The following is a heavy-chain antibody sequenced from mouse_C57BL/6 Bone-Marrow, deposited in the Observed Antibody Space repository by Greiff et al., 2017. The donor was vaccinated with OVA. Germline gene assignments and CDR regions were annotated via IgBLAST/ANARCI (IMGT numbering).Heavy chain of an antibody. CDR2: IDPSDSYT. V-gene: IGHV1-69*01. Sequence: VQLQQPGAELLMPGASVKLSCQAFGHTFTRYWMHRVKQRPGQGLEWIGEIDPSDSYTNYNQKFKGKSTLTVDKSSSTAYMQLSSLTSEDSAVYYCATVVGYWGQGTTLTVSS. D-gene: IGHD1-1*01. J-gene: IGHJ2*01. CDR3: ATVVGY. CDR1: GHTFTRYW.